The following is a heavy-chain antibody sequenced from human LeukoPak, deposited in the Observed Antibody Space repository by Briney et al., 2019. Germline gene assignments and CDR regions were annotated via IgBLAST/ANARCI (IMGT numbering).Heavy chain of an antibody. CDR3: AKDIVVVVAANWFDP. Sequence: GGSLRLSCAASGFTFGSYGMHWVRQAPDKGLEWVAFIRYDGNDKFYADSVKGRFTISRDNSKNTLYLQMNSLRAEDTAVYYCAKDIVVVVAANWFDPWGQGTLVTVSS. J-gene: IGHJ5*02. CDR2: IRYDGNDK. CDR1: GFTFGSYG. D-gene: IGHD2-15*01. V-gene: IGHV3-30*02.